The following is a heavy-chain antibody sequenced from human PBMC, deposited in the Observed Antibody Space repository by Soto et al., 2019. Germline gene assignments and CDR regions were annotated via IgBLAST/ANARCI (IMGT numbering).Heavy chain of an antibody. Sequence: ASVQVSCQASGYGITTYGLSWVRQAPGQGLEWMGWISPKKESTDYAEKFRGRFTITADTSTNTAYMELRSLISDDTAFYYCARDRSSNDYWGQGTLVTVSS. J-gene: IGHJ4*02. CDR3: ARDRSSNDY. CDR2: ISPKKEST. CDR1: GYGITTYG. V-gene: IGHV1-18*01.